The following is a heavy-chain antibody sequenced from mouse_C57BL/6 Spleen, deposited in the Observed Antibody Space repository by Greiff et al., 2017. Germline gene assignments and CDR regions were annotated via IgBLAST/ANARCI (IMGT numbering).Heavy chain of an antibody. J-gene: IGHJ4*01. V-gene: IGHV1-52*01. CDR1: GYTFTSYW. CDR2: IDPFDSET. CDR3: ARGATVVATRAMDY. D-gene: IGHD1-1*01. Sequence: QVQLQQPGAELVRPGSSVKLSCKASGYTFTSYWMHWVKQRPIQGLEWIGNIDPFDSETHYNQKFKDKATLTVDKSSSTAYMQLSSLTSEDSAVYYCARGATVVATRAMDYWGQGTSVTVSS.